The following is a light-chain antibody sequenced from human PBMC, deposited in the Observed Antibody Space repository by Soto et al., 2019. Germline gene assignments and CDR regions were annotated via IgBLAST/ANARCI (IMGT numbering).Light chain of an antibody. V-gene: IGKV4-1*01. Sequence: DIVMTQSPDSLAVSLGERATFNCKSSQSILDRSKNKYYLAWYQQKSGQPPKLLIYWASLRESGVPDRFTDSGSGTDFTLTISSLQAEDVAVYYCQQYFTSLWTFGQGTKVDIK. CDR2: WAS. J-gene: IGKJ1*01. CDR1: QSILDRSKNKYY. CDR3: QQYFTSLWT.